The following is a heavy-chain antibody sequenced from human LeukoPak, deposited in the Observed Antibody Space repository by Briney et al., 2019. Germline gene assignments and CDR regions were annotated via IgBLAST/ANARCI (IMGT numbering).Heavy chain of an antibody. CDR1: GGSFSGYY. CDR3: AREVSYYYGSGSVNWFDP. J-gene: IGHJ5*02. Sequence: PSETLSLTCAVYGGSFSGYYWSWIRQPPGKGLEWIGSIYYSGSTYYNPSLKSRVTISVDTSKNQFSLKLSSVTAADTAVYYCAREVSYYYGSGSVNWFDPWGQGTLVTVSS. V-gene: IGHV4-34*01. D-gene: IGHD3-10*01. CDR2: IYYSGST.